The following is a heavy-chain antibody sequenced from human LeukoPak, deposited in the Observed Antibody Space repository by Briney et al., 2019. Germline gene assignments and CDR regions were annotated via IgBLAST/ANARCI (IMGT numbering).Heavy chain of an antibody. J-gene: IGHJ4*02. Sequence: GASVKVSCKASGYTFTSYAISWVRQAPGQGPEWMGWINMYNGNTNYAQKLQGRVTMTTDTSTSTAYMELRSLRSDDTAVYYCAREAPPKQAVDYWGQGTLVTVSS. D-gene: IGHD6-25*01. CDR2: INMYNGNT. V-gene: IGHV1-18*01. CDR1: GYTFTSYA. CDR3: AREAPPKQAVDY.